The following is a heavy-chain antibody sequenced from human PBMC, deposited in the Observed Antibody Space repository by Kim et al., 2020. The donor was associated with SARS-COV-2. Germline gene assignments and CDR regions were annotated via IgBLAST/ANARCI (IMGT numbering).Heavy chain of an antibody. J-gene: IGHJ4*02. CDR3: ATKGWKQSFGF. D-gene: IGHD1-1*01. V-gene: IGHV3-48*02. CDR2: I. Sequence: IHDTDSVKGLCTISRDNAKNSLYLEMNGLRDDDTAVYYCATKGWKQSFGFWGRGTLVTVSS.